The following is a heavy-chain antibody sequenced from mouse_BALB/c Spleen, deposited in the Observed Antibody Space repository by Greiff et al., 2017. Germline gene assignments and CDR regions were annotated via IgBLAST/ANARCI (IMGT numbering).Heavy chain of an antibody. Sequence: EVQLQQSGGGLVQPGGSRKLSCAASGFTFSSFGMHWVRQAPEKGLEWVAYISSGSSTIYYADTVKGRFTISRDNPKNILFLQMTSLRSEDTAMYYCARFPPYGNYAMDYWGQGTSVTVSS. D-gene: IGHD2-1*01. CDR2: ISSGSSTI. J-gene: IGHJ4*01. V-gene: IGHV5-17*02. CDR1: GFTFSSFG. CDR3: ARFPPYGNYAMDY.